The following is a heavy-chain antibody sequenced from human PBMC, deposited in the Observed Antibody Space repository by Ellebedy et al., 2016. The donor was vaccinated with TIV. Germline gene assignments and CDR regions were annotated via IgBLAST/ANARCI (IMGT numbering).Heavy chain of an antibody. CDR3: ARGKGWFQPEGWFDP. CDR2: TYYSGST. J-gene: IGHJ5*02. Sequence: SETLSLTXTVSGGSISSAEYYWTWIRQPPGKGLEWIGYTYYSGSTSYNPSLKSRVTISQDTSKSQFSLKLSSVTAADTAVYYCARGKGWFQPEGWFDPWGQGTLVTVSS. CDR1: GGSISSAEYY. V-gene: IGHV4-30-4*01. D-gene: IGHD2-15*01.